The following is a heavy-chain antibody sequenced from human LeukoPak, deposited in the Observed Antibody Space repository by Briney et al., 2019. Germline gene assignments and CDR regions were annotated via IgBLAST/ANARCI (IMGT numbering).Heavy chain of an antibody. Sequence: GGSLRLSCAASGFAFDDYGMSWVRQGPGKGLEWVSGINWNGGSIGYADSVKGRFTISRDNANNSLYLQMNSLRAEDTALYYCARDPTEGFEELLSPPDYWGQGTLVTVSS. J-gene: IGHJ4*02. CDR1: GFAFDDYG. CDR3: ARDPTEGFEELLSPPDY. V-gene: IGHV3-20*04. D-gene: IGHD3-10*01. CDR2: INWNGGSI.